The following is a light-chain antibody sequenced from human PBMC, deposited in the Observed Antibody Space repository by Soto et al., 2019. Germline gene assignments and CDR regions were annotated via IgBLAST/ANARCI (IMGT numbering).Light chain of an antibody. Sequence: EIVLTQSPGTLSLSPGERATLSCRASQSVSSSYLAWYQQKPGQAPRLVIYGASSRATGIPDRFSGSGSGTDFTLTISRLEPEDFAVDYCQQYGSSLWTFGQGTKVEIK. CDR1: QSVSSSY. J-gene: IGKJ1*01. CDR3: QQYGSSLWT. CDR2: GAS. V-gene: IGKV3-20*01.